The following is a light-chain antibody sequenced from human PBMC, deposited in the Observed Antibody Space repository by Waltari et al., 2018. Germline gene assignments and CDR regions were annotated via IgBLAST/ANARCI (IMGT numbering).Light chain of an antibody. CDR1: PSVGTY. J-gene: IGKJ4*01. CDR2: DAS. Sequence: YRSSPSVGTYLAWYQTRPGQSPSLLIYDASYRATGIPSRFSGSGSETDFTLTISSLQPEDFAVYYCQQRRNWPLTFGGGTRVQI. CDR3: QQRRNWPLT. V-gene: IGKV3-11*01.